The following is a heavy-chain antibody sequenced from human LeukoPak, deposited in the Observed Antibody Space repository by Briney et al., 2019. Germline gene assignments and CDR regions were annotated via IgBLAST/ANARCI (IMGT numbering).Heavy chain of an antibody. J-gene: IGHJ4*02. CDR1: GFTVNYNY. CDR3: ARVREYYYGSGSYFTARGFFDY. D-gene: IGHD3-10*01. V-gene: IGHV3-30-3*01. Sequence: QPGGSLRLSCAASGFTVNYNYMTWVRQAPGKGLEWVAVISYDGSNKYYADSVKGRFTISRDNSKNTLYLQMNSLRAEDTAVYYCARVREYYYGSGSYFTARGFFDYWGQGTLVTVSS. CDR2: ISYDGSNK.